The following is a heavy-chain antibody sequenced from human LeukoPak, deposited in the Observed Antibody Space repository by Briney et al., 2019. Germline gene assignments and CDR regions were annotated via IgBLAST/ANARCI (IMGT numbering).Heavy chain of an antibody. CDR1: GYTFTSYA. D-gene: IGHD2-2*01. CDR3: AIPGYCSSTSCEPRNWFDP. V-gene: IGHV1-3*01. J-gene: IGHJ5*02. CDR2: INAGNGNT. Sequence: ASVKVSCKASGYTFTSYAMHWVRQAPGQRLEWMGWINAGNGNTKYSQKFQGRVTITRDTSASTAYMELSSLRSEDTAVYYCAIPGYCSSTSCEPRNWFDPWGQETLVTVSS.